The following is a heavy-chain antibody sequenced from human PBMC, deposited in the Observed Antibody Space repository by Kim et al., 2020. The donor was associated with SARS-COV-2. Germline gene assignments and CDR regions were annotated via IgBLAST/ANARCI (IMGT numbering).Heavy chain of an antibody. CDR3: ARVVKDNYYYYIYV. J-gene: IGHJ6*03. CDR2: IHYSGRT. V-gene: IGHV4-31*03. CDR1: GGSISSEGYY. Sequence: SETLSLTCTVSGGSISSEGYYWSWMRQHPGKGLEWIGYIHYSGRTHYNPSLQRRVTILVDTSNNHFSVDVNSVTAADTAVYYCARVVKDNYYYYIYVWG.